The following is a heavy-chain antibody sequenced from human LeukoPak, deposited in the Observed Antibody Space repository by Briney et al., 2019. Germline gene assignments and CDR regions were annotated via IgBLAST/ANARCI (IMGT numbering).Heavy chain of an antibody. CDR3: ERDGIVVNGAFDI. J-gene: IGHJ3*02. D-gene: IGHD3-22*01. CDR1: GFTFSSYS. V-gene: IGHV3-48*01. Sequence: PGRSLRLSCAASGFTFSSYSMNWVRQAPGKGLGRVSYISSSSSTIYYADSVKGRFTISRDNAKNSLYLQMNNLRAELTAVYDFERDGIVVNGAFDIWGQGTMVTVSS. CDR2: ISSSSSTI.